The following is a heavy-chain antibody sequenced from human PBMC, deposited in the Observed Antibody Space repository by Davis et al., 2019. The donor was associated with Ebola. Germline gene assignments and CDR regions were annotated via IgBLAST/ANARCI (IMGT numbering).Heavy chain of an antibody. D-gene: IGHD6-13*01. J-gene: IGHJ4*02. CDR3: ASPASEYAGFDY. V-gene: IGHV5-51*01. CDR1: GYSFTNFW. CDR2: IYPGDSDT. Sequence: PGGSLRLSCKGSGYSFTNFWIAWVRQMPGKGLEWMGIIYPGDSDTRYSPSFQGQVIISVDKSIATAYLQWSSLKTSDTAMYYCASPASEYAGFDYWGQGTLVSVSA.